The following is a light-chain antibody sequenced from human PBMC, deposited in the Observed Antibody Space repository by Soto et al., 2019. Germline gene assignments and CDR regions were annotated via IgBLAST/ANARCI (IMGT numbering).Light chain of an antibody. CDR2: EVS. Sequence: QSALTQPASVSGSPGQSITISCTGTSSDVGAYDFVSWYQQHPDKAPKLMIYEVSNRPSGVSNRFSGSKSVNTATLTISGLQAEDEADYYCSSYTSSSTPVFGTGTKLTVL. CDR1: SSDVGAYDF. J-gene: IGLJ1*01. CDR3: SSYTSSSTPV. V-gene: IGLV2-14*03.